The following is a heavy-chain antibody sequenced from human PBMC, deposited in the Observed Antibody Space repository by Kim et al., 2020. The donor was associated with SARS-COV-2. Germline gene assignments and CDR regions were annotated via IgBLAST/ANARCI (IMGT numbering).Heavy chain of an antibody. CDR3: AKVEDSSSAPVYDY. Sequence: GGSLRLSCAASGFTFGDYAMHWVRQAPGKGLEWVSGISWNSGSIGYADSVKGRFTISRDNAKNSLYLQMNSLRAEDTALYYCAKVEDSSSAPVYDYWGQGTLVTVSS. CDR2: ISWNSGSI. V-gene: IGHV3-9*01. D-gene: IGHD6-6*01. J-gene: IGHJ4*02. CDR1: GFTFGDYA.